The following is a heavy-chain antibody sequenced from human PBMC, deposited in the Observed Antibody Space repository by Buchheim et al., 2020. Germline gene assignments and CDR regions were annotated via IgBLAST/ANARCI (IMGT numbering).Heavy chain of an antibody. D-gene: IGHD3-22*01. Sequence: EVQLLESGGGLVQPGGSLRLSCAASGFSFSNFAMSWVRQAPGKGLQWVSGITGSGAFTYYADSVKGRFTISRDNAKNSLYLQMNSLRAEDTAVYYCARASGYYNYWGQGTL. J-gene: IGHJ4*02. CDR2: ITGSGAFT. CDR3: ARASGYYNY. CDR1: GFSFSNFA. V-gene: IGHV3-23*01.